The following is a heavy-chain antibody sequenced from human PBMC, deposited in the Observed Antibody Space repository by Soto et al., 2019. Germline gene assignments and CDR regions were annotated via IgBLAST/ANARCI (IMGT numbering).Heavy chain of an antibody. Sequence: QVQVQQWGAGLLKPSETLSLTCAVYGELFSAYYWSWIRQPPGKGLEWLGEITDSGGTNYNPALKTRVTISLDTSKTQLSRKLSSVTAADTAVYSCARRTYSTEDWGQGTLVTVSS. CDR3: ARRTYSTED. D-gene: IGHD2-2*01. V-gene: IGHV4-34*01. CDR2: ITDSGGT. CDR1: GELFSAYY. J-gene: IGHJ4*02.